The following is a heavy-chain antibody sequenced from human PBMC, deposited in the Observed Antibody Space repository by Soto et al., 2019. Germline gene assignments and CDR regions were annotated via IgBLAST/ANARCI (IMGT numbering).Heavy chain of an antibody. CDR2: IYVTGAV. V-gene: IGHV4-31*03. Sequence: PSETLSLTCSVSGAALNSGNYYWSWIRQVPGKGLEWIGHIYVTGAVDYNPSLRDRITISQDTSERQFSLNLRLVTAADTAVYYCARLIIATNTSKWFDPWGQATLVTGSS. CDR1: GAALNSGNYY. J-gene: IGHJ5*02. D-gene: IGHD2-21*01. CDR3: ARLIIATNTSKWFDP.